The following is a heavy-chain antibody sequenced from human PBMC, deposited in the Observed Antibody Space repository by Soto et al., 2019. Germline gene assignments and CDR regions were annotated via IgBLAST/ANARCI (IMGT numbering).Heavy chain of an antibody. V-gene: IGHV4-31*03. CDR3: ASRQQLFHAFDI. CDR1: GGSISSGGYY. Sequence: QVQLQESGPGLVKPSQTLSLTCTVSGGSISSGGYYWSWIRQHPGKGLEWIGYIYYSGSTYYNPSLKSRVTISVATSKNQFSLQLSSVTAADTAVYYCASRQQLFHAFDIWGQGTMVTVS. CDR2: IYYSGST. J-gene: IGHJ3*02. D-gene: IGHD6-13*01.